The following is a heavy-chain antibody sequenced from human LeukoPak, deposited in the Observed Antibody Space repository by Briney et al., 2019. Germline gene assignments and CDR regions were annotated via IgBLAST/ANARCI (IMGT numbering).Heavy chain of an antibody. CDR3: AKDRNALTIFGVGWFDP. V-gene: IGHV1-8*03. J-gene: IGHJ5*02. Sequence: ASVKVSCKASGGTFSNYGISWVRQAPGQGLEWMGWMNPNSGNTGYAQKFQGRVTITRNTSISTAYMELSSLRAEDTAVYYCAKDRNALTIFGVGWFDPWGQGTLVTV. CDR2: MNPNSGNT. D-gene: IGHD3-3*01. CDR1: GGTFSNYG.